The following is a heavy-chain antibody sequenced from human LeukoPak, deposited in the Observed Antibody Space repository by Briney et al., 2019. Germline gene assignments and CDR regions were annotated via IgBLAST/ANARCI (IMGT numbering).Heavy chain of an antibody. Sequence: ASVKVSCKVSGYTLTELSMHWVRQAPGKGLEWMGGFDPEDGETIYAQKFQGRVSMTEDTSTDTAYMELSSLRSEDTAVYYCARGYRYQHAVAEGRGAWFDPWGQGTLVTVSS. J-gene: IGHJ5*02. CDR2: FDPEDGET. D-gene: IGHD6-19*01. CDR1: GYTLTELS. V-gene: IGHV1-24*01. CDR3: ARGYRYQHAVAEGRGAWFDP.